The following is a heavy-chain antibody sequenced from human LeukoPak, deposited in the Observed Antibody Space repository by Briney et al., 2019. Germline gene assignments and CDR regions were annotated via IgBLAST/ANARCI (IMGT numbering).Heavy chain of an antibody. CDR3: ARMNLAASGTPFDY. Sequence: SETLSLTCKVSGDSISSGTYYWSWVRQPAGKDLEWVGRIYKSGSTNYNPSLKSRVSISVDTSKNQFSLKVNFVTAADTAVYYCARMNLAASGTPFDYWGPGILVTVSS. D-gene: IGHD6-13*01. V-gene: IGHV4-61*02. CDR1: GDSISSGTYY. CDR2: IYKSGST. J-gene: IGHJ4*02.